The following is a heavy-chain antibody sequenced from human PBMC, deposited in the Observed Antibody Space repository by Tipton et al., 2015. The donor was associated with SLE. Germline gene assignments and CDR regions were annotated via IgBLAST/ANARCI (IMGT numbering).Heavy chain of an antibody. V-gene: IGHV4-4*07. D-gene: IGHD6-13*01. Sequence: TLSLTCTVSGGSLSSYYWSWIRQPAGKGLEWIGRIYASGSTEYNPSLKSRVTISVDTSKNEFSLKLDSVTAADTAVYYCARASAAASSSMDVWGKGTTVTVSS. CDR1: GGSLSSYY. J-gene: IGHJ6*03. CDR3: ARASAAASSSMDV. CDR2: IYASGST.